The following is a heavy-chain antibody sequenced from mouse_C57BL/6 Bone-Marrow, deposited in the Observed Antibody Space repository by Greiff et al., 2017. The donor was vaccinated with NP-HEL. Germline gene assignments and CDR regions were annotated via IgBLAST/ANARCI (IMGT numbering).Heavy chain of an antibody. J-gene: IGHJ3*01. CDR2: INPSTGGT. V-gene: IGHV1-42*01. CDR3: ARDGYDGGAWFAY. Sequence: EVQLQQSGPELVKPGASVKISCKASGYSFTGYYMNWVKQSPEKSLEWIGEINPSTGGTTYNQKFKAKATLTVDKSSSTAYMQLKSLTSEDSAVYYCARDGYDGGAWFAYWGQGTLVTVSA. CDR1: GYSFTGYY. D-gene: IGHD2-2*01.